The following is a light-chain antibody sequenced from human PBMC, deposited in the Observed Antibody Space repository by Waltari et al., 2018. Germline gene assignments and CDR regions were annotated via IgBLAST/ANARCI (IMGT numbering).Light chain of an antibody. CDR2: DVS. V-gene: IGLV2-14*03. CDR1: RIDIVNYNF. Sequence: QSALTQPPSVSGSPRQSITFPCPGTRIDIVNYNFSSWYQSHPGKAPKLMIYDVSKRPSGVSNRFSGSKSGNAASLTISGLQAEDEAYYYCSSYTVNTTLVFGGGTKLTVL. J-gene: IGLJ3*02. CDR3: SSYTVNTTLV.